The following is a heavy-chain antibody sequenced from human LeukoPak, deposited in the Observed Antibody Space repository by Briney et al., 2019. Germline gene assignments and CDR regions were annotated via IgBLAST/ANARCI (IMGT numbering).Heavy chain of an antibody. CDR1: GPPISSYY. V-gene: IGHV4-4*07. Sequence: PSETLSLTCTVSGPPISSYYGSWIRQPAGKGLEWIGRIYTSGSTNYNPSLKSRVTMSVDTSNNQFSLKLSSVTAADTAVYYCAREPTIFGSYNWFDPWGQGTLVTVSS. J-gene: IGHJ5*02. CDR2: IYTSGST. D-gene: IGHD3-3*01. CDR3: AREPTIFGSYNWFDP.